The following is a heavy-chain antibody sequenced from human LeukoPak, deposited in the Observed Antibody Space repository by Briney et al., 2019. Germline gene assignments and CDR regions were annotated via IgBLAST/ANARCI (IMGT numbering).Heavy chain of an antibody. CDR3: AGHGADYYDFWSGYSSFDY. CDR2: IYYSGST. D-gene: IGHD3-3*01. Sequence: SETLSLTCTVSGGSISSSSYYWGWIRQPPGKGLEWIGSIYYSGSTYYNPSLKSRVTISVDTSKDQFSLKLSSVTAADTAVYYCAGHGADYYDFWSGYSSFDYWGQGTLVTVSS. J-gene: IGHJ4*02. CDR1: GGSISSSSYY. V-gene: IGHV4-39*01.